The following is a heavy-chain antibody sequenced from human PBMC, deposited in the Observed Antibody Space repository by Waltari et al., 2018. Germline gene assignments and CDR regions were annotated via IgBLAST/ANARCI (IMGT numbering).Heavy chain of an antibody. Sequence: QVQLQESGPGLVKHSQTLSLTCTVSGGSITSGDYYWGWIRQPPGKGLEWIGYSYSAGITYSNPSLKPRITISLDTSKNQFSLKLSSVNAADTAVYYCARDRAYRSSSRPLDYWGQGTLVTVSS. J-gene: IGHJ4*02. V-gene: IGHV4-30-4*08. CDR2: SYSAGIT. CDR3: ARDRAYRSSSRPLDY. CDR1: GGSITSGDYY. D-gene: IGHD6-6*01.